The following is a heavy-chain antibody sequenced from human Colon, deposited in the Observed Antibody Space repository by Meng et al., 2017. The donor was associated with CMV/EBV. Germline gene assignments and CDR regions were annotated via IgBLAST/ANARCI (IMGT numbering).Heavy chain of an antibody. D-gene: IGHD3-16*01. V-gene: IGHV3-7*01. CDR3: ARDFAPGGDGMDV. CDR2: IKQDGSEK. Sequence: GGSLRLSCAASGFTFSSYWMSWVRQAPGKGLEWVANIKQDGSEKYYVDSVKGRFTISRDNAKNSLYLQINSLRAEDTAVYSCARDFAPGGDGMDVWGQGTMVTVSS. J-gene: IGHJ6*02. CDR1: GFTFSSYW.